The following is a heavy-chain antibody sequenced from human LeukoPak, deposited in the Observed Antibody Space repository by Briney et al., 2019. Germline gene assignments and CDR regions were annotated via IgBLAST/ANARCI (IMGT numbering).Heavy chain of an antibody. CDR2: IWYDGSNK. V-gene: IGHV3-33*03. CDR3: ADRGY. CDR1: GFTFSSYG. Sequence: GGSLRLSCVASGFTFSSYGMHWVRQAPGKGLEWVAFIWYDGSNKYYADSVKGRFTISRDNAKNSLYLQMNSLRAEDTAVYYCADRGYWGQGTLVTVSS. J-gene: IGHJ4*02. D-gene: IGHD1-14*01.